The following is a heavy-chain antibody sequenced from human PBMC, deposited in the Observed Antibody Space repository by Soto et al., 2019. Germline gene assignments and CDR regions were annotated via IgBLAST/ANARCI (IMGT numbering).Heavy chain of an antibody. J-gene: IGHJ4*02. D-gene: IGHD1-26*01. Sequence: QLQLQESGPGLVKPSETLSLTCTVSGGSISSSSYYWGWIRQPPGKGLEWNGSIYYSGSTYYNPSLKSRVTIAVDTSKNQFPLKLSSVTAADTAVYYWARGAGATISLDYWGQGTLVTVSS. CDR1: GGSISSSSYY. CDR3: ARGAGATISLDY. V-gene: IGHV4-39*01. CDR2: IYYSGST.